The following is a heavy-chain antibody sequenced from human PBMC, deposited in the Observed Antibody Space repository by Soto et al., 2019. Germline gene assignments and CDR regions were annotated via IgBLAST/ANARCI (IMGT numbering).Heavy chain of an antibody. J-gene: IGHJ4*02. CDR3: TGEVASGY. D-gene: IGHD2-8*02. CDR2: ISRDGRTT. Sequence: QVQLVESGGGVVQPGRSLRLSCAVSGFTVSSFGMHWVRQAPGKGLEWVAVISRDGRTTFYADSVKGRFTISKDNSRNTLFLEMNSLRGVDRAVYYCTGEVASGYWGQGALVTVSS. CDR1: GFTVSSFG. V-gene: IGHV3-30*03.